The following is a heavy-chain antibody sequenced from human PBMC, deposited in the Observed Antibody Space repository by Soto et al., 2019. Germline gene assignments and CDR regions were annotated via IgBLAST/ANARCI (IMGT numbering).Heavy chain of an antibody. CDR1: GFTFSSYG. CDR2: IWYDGSNK. V-gene: IGHV3-33*01. CDR3: ARDALVAVAAYYYYYGMDV. J-gene: IGHJ6*02. D-gene: IGHD6-19*01. Sequence: QVQLVEPGGGVVQPGRSLRLSCAASGFTFSSYGMHWVRQAPGKGLEWVAVIWYDGSNKYYADSVKGRFTISRDNSKNTLYLQMNSLRAEDTAVYYCARDALVAVAAYYYYYGMDVWGQGTTVTVSS.